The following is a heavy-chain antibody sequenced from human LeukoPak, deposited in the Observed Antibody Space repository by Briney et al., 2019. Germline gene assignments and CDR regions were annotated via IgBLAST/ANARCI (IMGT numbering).Heavy chain of an antibody. Sequence: PGGSLRLSCAASGFTLSSYAMRWVRQAPGKGLEWVSSISGSGDSTYYAYSVKGRSTISRDNSKNTLYLQMNSLRAEDTALYYCAETSTIGGAGSFDYWGQGTLVTVSS. CDR2: ISGSGDST. D-gene: IGHD5/OR15-5a*01. V-gene: IGHV3-23*01. CDR3: AETSTIGGAGSFDY. J-gene: IGHJ4*02. CDR1: GFTLSSYA.